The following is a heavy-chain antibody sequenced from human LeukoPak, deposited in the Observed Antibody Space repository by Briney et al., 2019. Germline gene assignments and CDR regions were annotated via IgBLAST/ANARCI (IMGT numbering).Heavy chain of an antibody. CDR1: GFTFDDYA. V-gene: IGHV3-9*01. CDR3: AKGRVVAVAEFDY. Sequence: PGGSLRLSCAASGFTFDDYAMHWVRKAPGQGLEWVSGSSWNSGSIGYADSVKGRFTISRDNAKNSLYLQMNSLRAEDTALYYCAKGRVVAVAEFDYWGQGTLVTVSS. J-gene: IGHJ4*02. CDR2: SSWNSGSI. D-gene: IGHD6-19*01.